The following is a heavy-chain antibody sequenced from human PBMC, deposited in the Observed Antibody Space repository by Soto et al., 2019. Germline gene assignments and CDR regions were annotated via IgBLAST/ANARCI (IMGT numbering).Heavy chain of an antibody. CDR1: GYTFTSYD. J-gene: IGHJ5*02. CDR2: MNPNSGNT. CDR3: ARGVVPAAMPGAWFDP. D-gene: IGHD2-2*01. Sequence: QVQLVQSGAEVKKPGASVKVSCKASGYTFTSYDINWVRQATGQGLEWMGWMNPNSGNTGYAQKFQGRVTMTRNTAISTADMELSSLRSEDTAVYYCARGVVPAAMPGAWFDPWGQGTLVTVSS. V-gene: IGHV1-8*01.